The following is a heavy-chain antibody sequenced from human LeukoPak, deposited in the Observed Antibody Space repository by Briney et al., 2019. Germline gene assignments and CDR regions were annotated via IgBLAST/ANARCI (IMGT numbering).Heavy chain of an antibody. V-gene: IGHV4-59*08. CDR3: ARVGWLQWGEDAFDI. CDR1: GGSITSYY. J-gene: IGHJ3*02. CDR2: LYYTGST. D-gene: IGHD5-24*01. Sequence: SETLSLTCSVSGGSITSYYWSWIRQPPGKGLEWIGSLYYTGSTNYNPSLKSRITISVDPSKNQFSLKLSSVTAADTAMYYCARVGWLQWGEDAFDIWGQGTMVTVSS.